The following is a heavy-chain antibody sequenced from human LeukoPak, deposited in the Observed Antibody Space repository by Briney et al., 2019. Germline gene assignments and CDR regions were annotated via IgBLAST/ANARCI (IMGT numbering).Heavy chain of an antibody. D-gene: IGHD6-6*01. V-gene: IGHV5-51*01. CDR3: ARLTSSSSRVDY. J-gene: IGHJ4*02. CDR1: GYSFTNYW. CDR2: IYPGDSDT. Sequence: GESLKISCKGSGYSFTNYWIGWVRQMPGKSLEWMGIIYPGDSDTTYSPSFEGQVTISADKSISTAYLQWSSLKASDTAMYFCARLTSSSSRVDYWGQGTLVTVSS.